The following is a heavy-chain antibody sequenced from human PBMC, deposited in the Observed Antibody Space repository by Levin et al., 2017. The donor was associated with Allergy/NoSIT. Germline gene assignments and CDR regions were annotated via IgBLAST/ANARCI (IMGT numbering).Heavy chain of an antibody. CDR3: ARETIAAPPSNWFDT. Sequence: GESLKISCKASGFTFTIYDIHWVRQAPGQGLEWVGRLNPNTGGTDSAQKFVGRVTMTRDTSTTTAFMELTRLRPDDTAIYYCARETIAAPPSNWFDTWGQGALVTVSS. CDR2: LNPNTGGT. D-gene: IGHD6-13*01. CDR1: GFTFTIYD. V-gene: IGHV1-2*06. J-gene: IGHJ5*02.